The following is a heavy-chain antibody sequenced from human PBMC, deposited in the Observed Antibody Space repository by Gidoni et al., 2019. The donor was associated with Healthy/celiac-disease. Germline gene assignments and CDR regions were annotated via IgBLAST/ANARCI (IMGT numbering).Heavy chain of an antibody. Sequence: ISSSSYYWGWIRQPPGKGLVWIGSIYYSGSTYYNPSLKSRVTISVDTSKNQFSLKRSSVTAADTAVYYCARRSGYDFWSGYDNNWFDPWGQGTLVTVSS. CDR2: IYYSGST. CDR1: ISSSSYY. V-gene: IGHV4-39*01. CDR3: ARRSGYDFWSGYDNNWFDP. J-gene: IGHJ5*02. D-gene: IGHD3-3*01.